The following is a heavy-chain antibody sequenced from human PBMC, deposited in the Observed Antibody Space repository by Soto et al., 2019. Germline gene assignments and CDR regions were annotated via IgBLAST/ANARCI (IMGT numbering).Heavy chain of an antibody. J-gene: IGHJ4*02. Sequence: EVQLVESGGGLVKPGGSLRLSCAASGFTFSSYSMNWVRQAPGKGLEWVSSISSSSSYIYYADSVKGRFTISRDNAKNSLYLQMNSLRAEDTAVYYCASGGYDDSLPFDYWGQGTLVTVSS. CDR2: ISSSSSYI. CDR3: ASGGYDDSLPFDY. D-gene: IGHD5-12*01. CDR1: GFTFSSYS. V-gene: IGHV3-21*01.